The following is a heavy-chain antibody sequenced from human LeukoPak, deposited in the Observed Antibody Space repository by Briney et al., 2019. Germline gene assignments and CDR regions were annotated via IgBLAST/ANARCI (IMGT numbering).Heavy chain of an antibody. Sequence: SETLSLTCTVSGGSISSYYWSWIRQPPGKGLEWIGYIYYSGSTNYNPSLKSRVTISVDTSKNQSSLKLSSVTAADTAVYYCARHYYGSGSYSFFDYWGQGTLVTVSS. CDR3: ARHYYGSGSYSFFDY. CDR2: IYYSGST. D-gene: IGHD3-10*01. CDR1: GGSISSYY. J-gene: IGHJ4*02. V-gene: IGHV4-59*08.